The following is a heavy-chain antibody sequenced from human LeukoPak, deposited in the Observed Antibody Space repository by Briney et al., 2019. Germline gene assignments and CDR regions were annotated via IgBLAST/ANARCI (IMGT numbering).Heavy chain of an antibody. V-gene: IGHV4-34*01. Sequence: PSETLSLTCAVYGGSFSGYYWSWIRQPPGKGLEWIGEINHSGSTNYNPSLKSRVTISVDTSKNQFSLKLSSVTAADTAVYYCARASAAPLCSGGSCYSAFDIWGQGTMVTVSS. CDR1: GGSFSGYY. CDR2: INHSGST. CDR3: ARASAAPLCSGGSCYSAFDI. D-gene: IGHD2-15*01. J-gene: IGHJ3*02.